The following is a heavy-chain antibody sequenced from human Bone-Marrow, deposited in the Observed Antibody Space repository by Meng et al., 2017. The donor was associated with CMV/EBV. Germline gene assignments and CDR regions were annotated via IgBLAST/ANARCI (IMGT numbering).Heavy chain of an antibody. CDR2: INHSGST. J-gene: IGHJ4*02. Sequence: QVQLQQWGAGLLKPSETLSLTCAVYGGSFSGYYWSWIRQPPGKGLEWIGEINHSGSTNYNPSLKSRVTISVDTSKNQFSLKLSSVTAADTAVYYCARDGGTYYGSGSCSFDYWGQGTLVTVSS. V-gene: IGHV4-34*01. CDR3: ARDGGTYYGSGSCSFDY. CDR1: GGSFSGYY. D-gene: IGHD3-10*01.